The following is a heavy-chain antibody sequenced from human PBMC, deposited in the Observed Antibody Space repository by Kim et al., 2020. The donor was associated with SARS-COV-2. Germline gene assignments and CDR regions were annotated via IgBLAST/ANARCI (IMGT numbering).Heavy chain of an antibody. Sequence: SETLSLTCSVSGGSIRSGGKFWTWIRQHPAKGLEWIGYISYSGNSHYSPSLRSRVSISLQTSENQFSLELTSVTAADTAVYYCARGQPLDYWGQGCVVT. CDR3: ARGQPLDY. CDR1: GGSIRSGGKF. J-gene: IGHJ4*02. V-gene: IGHV4-31*03. D-gene: IGHD2-2*01. CDR2: ISYSGNS.